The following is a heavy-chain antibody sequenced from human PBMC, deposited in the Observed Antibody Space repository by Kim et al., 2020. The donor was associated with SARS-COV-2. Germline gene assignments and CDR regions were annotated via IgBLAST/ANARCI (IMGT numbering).Heavy chain of an antibody. J-gene: IGHJ2*01. D-gene: IGHD3-22*01. CDR1: GFTFGDFS. CDR2: IKRRAFGTTT. Sequence: GGSLRLSCTASGFTFGDFSISWFRRAPGKGLEWVGLIKRRAFGTTTEYAASVKDRFVISRDDSKNTAYLQMNNLKSEDTALYLCTRDLSDYYIPSYWYFDLWGRGTLVTVSS. V-gene: IGHV3-49*03. CDR3: TRDLSDYYIPSYWYFDL.